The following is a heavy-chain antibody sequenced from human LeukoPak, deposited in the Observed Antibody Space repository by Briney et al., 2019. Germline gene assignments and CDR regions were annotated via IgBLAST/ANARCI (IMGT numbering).Heavy chain of an antibody. CDR3: ARGKVLLWFGELLSMGGSYYYYGMDV. CDR1: GYTFTSYG. CDR2: ISAYNGNT. Sequence: ASVKVSCKAFGYTFTSYGISWVRQAPGQGLEWMGWISAYNGNTNYAQKLQGRVTMTTDTSTSTAYMELRSLRSDDTAVYYCARGKVLLWFGELLSMGGSYYYYGMDVWGQGTTVTVSS. J-gene: IGHJ6*02. D-gene: IGHD3-10*01. V-gene: IGHV1-18*01.